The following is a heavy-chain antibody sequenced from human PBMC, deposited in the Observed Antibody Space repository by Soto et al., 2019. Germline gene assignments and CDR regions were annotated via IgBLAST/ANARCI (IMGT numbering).Heavy chain of an antibody. CDR1: GGSFSGYY. J-gene: IGHJ4*02. D-gene: IGHD1-26*01. CDR3: ARVGIVGRTPLDY. Sequence: SETLSLTCAVYGGSFSGYYWSWIRQPPGKGLEWIGEINHSGSTNYNPSLKSRVTISVDTSKNQFSLKLSSVTAADTAVYYCARVGIVGRTPLDYPGQGTLVPGSS. CDR2: INHSGST. V-gene: IGHV4-34*01.